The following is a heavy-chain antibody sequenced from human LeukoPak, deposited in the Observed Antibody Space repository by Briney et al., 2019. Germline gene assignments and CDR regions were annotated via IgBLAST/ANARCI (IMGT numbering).Heavy chain of an antibody. CDR2: IYRGST. CDR3: ARGGDYEIDY. D-gene: IGHD4-17*01. J-gene: IGHJ4*02. V-gene: IGHV4-59*01. Sequence: SETLSLTCTVSGVSFRTYYWNWIRQPPGKGPEWIGYIYRGSTTYNPAFESRVTISVDTSTNQFSLKLSSVTAADTAVYYCARGGDYEIDYWGQGILVTVSS. CDR1: GVSFRTYY.